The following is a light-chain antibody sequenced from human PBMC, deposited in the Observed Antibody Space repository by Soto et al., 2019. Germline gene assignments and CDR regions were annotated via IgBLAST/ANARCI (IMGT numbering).Light chain of an antibody. CDR2: AAS. J-gene: IGKJ1*01. Sequence: EIVLTQSPGTLSLSPGERATLSCRASQSVSSSYLAWYQQKPGQAPRLLIYAASGKATGIPDRFSGSGSGTDFTLTISRLEPGDSAVYYCQQYDSSPRTFGQGTKVDIK. CDR3: QQYDSSPRT. CDR1: QSVSSSY. V-gene: IGKV3-20*01.